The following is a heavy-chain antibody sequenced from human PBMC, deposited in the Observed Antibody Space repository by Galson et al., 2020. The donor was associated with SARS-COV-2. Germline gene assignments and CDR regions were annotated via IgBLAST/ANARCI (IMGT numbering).Heavy chain of an antibody. CDR1: GASISSGGYS. V-gene: IGHV4-30-4*07. CDR3: ARDGRSSGIDH. D-gene: IGHD6-25*01. Sequence: SETLSLTCAVSGASISSGGYSWSWIRQPPGRGLQWIGFIYSSGSTYYNPSLKSRVSISVDTTTNQFSLQLSSVTAADTAIYYCARDGRSSGIDHWGQGTLVTVSS. J-gene: IGHJ4*02. CDR2: IYSSGST.